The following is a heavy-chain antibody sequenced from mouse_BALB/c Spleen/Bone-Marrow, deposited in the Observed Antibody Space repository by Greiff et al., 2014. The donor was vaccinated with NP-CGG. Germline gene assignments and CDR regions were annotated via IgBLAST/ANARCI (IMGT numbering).Heavy chain of an antibody. CDR3: TKGNYFFDY. CDR2: IYPGSGTT. CDR1: GYTFINYW. D-gene: IGHD2-1*01. Sequence: LQQPGSELVRPGASVKLSCKASGYTFINYWMHWAKQRPGQGLEWIGNIYPGSGTTNYDEKFKTKATLTVDTFSSTAYMQLSSLTSEDSAVYYCTKGNYFFDYWGQGTTLTVSS. J-gene: IGHJ2*01. V-gene: IGHV1S22*01.